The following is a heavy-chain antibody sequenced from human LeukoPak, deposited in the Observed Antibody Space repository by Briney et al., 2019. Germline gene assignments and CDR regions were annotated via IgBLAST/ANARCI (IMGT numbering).Heavy chain of an antibody. CDR1: GFIFYDFA. J-gene: IGHJ4*02. Sequence: GGSLRLSCAASGFIFYDFAMHWVRQAPGKGLEWVSLISGDGGSTYYADSVKGRFTISRDNSKNSLYLQMNSLRTEDTALYYCAKNINYYFDYWGQGTLVTVSS. CDR2: ISGDGGST. V-gene: IGHV3-43*02. CDR3: AKNINYYFDY.